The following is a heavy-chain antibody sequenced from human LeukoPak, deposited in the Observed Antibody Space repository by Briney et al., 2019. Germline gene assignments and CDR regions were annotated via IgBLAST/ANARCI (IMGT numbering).Heavy chain of an antibody. V-gene: IGHV4-31*03. Sequence: PSETLSLTCTVSGASFSSGDQYWNWIRQSPGKGLEWIGSIHPSGTLYSNPSLESRVTISIDRSKNQFSLNLNSVTAADTAVYFCSRGLDSRKLGYWGQGTLVTVPS. CDR3: SRGLDSRKLGY. D-gene: IGHD3-22*01. CDR1: GASFSSGDQY. J-gene: IGHJ4*02. CDR2: IHPSGTL.